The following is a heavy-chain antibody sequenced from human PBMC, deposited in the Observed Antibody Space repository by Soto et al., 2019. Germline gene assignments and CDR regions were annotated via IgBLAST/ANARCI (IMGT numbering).Heavy chain of an antibody. V-gene: IGHV4-59*01. Sequence: SETLSLTCTVSGGSISSYYWSWIRQPPGKGLEWIGHIYYSGSTNYNPSLKSRVTISVDTSKNQFSLKLSSVTAADTAVYYCARDQHSSGWFDPWGQGTLVTVSS. CDR1: GGSISSYY. D-gene: IGHD6-6*01. CDR3: ARDQHSSGWFDP. CDR2: IYYSGST. J-gene: IGHJ5*02.